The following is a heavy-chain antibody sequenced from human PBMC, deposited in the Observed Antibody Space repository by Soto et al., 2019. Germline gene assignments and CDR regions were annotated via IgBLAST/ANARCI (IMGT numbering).Heavy chain of an antibody. CDR2: ISSRSTNT. J-gene: IGHJ4*02. CDR1: GFTFSSYT. CDR3: ARGPLYYFDY. V-gene: IGHV3-21*02. Sequence: EVQLVESGGGLVKPEGSLRLSCEGSGFTFSSYTMNWVRRAPGKGLEWVSSISSRSTNTHYADSVRGRFTISRDNAKRSLYLQMNSLRAEDTAVYYCARGPLYYFDYWGQGTLVTVSS.